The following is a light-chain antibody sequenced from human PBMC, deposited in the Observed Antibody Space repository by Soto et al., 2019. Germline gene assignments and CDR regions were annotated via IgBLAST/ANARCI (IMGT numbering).Light chain of an antibody. V-gene: IGLV2-23*01. Sequence: QSVLAQPASVSGSPGQSIAISCTGTSSDVGTYNLVSWYQQHPGKAPKLMIYEATKRPSGISDRFSGSKSGNTASLTISGLQAEDEADYFCCSYAGSSTFVFGTRTKVTVL. CDR2: EAT. J-gene: IGLJ1*01. CDR3: CSYAGSSTFV. CDR1: SSDVGTYNL.